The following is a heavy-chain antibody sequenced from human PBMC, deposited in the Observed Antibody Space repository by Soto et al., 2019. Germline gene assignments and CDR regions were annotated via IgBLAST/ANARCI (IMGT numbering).Heavy chain of an antibody. V-gene: IGHV3-15*07. D-gene: IGHD3-22*01. CDR3: TTDRPYYDSSGYSYVPGYY. CDR2: IKSKTDGGKT. Sequence: GGSLRLSCAASGFTFSNAWMNWVRQAPGKGLEWVGRIKSKTDGGKTDYAAPVKGRFTISRDDSKNTLYLQMNSLKTEDTAVYYCTTDRPYYDSSGYSYVPGYYWGQGTLVTVSS. J-gene: IGHJ4*02. CDR1: GFTFSNAW.